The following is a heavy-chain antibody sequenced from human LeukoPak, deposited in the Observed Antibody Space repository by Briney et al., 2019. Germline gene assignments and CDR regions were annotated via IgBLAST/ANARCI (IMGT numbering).Heavy chain of an antibody. D-gene: IGHD3-3*01. J-gene: IGHJ4*02. CDR3: AKDVSGQAY. CDR2: IIPMFGTA. V-gene: IGHV1-69*13. Sequence: SVKVSCKASGGTFSTYAISWVRQAPGQGLEWMGGIIPMFGTANYAQKFQGRVTITADESTNTAHMELSSLRSEDTAVYYCAKDVSGQAYWGRGTLLTVSS. CDR1: GGTFSTYA.